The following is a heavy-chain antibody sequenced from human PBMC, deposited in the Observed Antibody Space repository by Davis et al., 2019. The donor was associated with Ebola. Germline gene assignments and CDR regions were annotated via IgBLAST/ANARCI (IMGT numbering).Heavy chain of an antibody. CDR1: GGSFSGYY. Sequence: SETLSLTCAVYGGSFSGYYWSWIRQPPGKGLEWIGNIYYGGSTYYNPSLKSRVTISVDTSKNQFSLKVNSVTAADTAVYYCAKTASGYSSGFNDWGQGTLVTVSS. V-gene: IGHV4-34*01. CDR2: IYYGGST. D-gene: IGHD6-19*01. J-gene: IGHJ4*02. CDR3: AKTASGYSSGFND.